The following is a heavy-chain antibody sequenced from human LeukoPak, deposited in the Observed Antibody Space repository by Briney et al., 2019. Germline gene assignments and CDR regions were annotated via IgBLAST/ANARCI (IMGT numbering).Heavy chain of an antibody. CDR3: ARDQRCGGDCYVFDY. Sequence: SVKVSCKASGGTFSSYAISWVRQAPGRGLEWMGRIIPIFGTANYAQKFQGRVTITADKSTSTAYMELSSLRSEDTAVYYCARDQRCGGDCYVFDYWGQGTLVTVSS. CDR1: GGTFSSYA. D-gene: IGHD2-21*02. J-gene: IGHJ4*02. CDR2: IIPIFGTA. V-gene: IGHV1-69*06.